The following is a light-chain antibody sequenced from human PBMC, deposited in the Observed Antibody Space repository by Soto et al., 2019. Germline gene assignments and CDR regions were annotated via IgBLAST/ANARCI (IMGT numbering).Light chain of an antibody. V-gene: IGKV3-20*01. CDR2: GAS. Sequence: EIVLTQSPGTLSLSPGEGATLSCRASQSVSSSYLAWYQQKPGQAPRLLIYGASSRATGIPDRFSGGGSGPDFTLTISRLEPEDFAVYYCQQYDNSPWTFGQGTKVEIK. J-gene: IGKJ1*01. CDR1: QSVSSSY. CDR3: QQYDNSPWT.